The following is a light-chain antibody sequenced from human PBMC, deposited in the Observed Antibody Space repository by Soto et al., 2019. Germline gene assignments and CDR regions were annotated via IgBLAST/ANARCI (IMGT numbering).Light chain of an antibody. J-gene: IGKJ3*01. CDR1: QSLSSSF. V-gene: IGKV3-20*01. CDR3: QQSYGSPPFT. Sequence: EIVLTQSPGTLSLSPGQRATLSCRASQSLSSSFLAWYQQKPGQAPRLLIYGASSRAAGVPDRFSGSWSGTDFTLTISSLEPEDSATYYCQQSYGSPPFTFGPGTRVDI. CDR2: GAS.